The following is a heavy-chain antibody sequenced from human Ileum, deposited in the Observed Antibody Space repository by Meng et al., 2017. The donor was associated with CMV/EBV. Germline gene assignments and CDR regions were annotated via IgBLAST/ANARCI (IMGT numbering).Heavy chain of an antibody. CDR3: ARDIPSYCTNGVCYTRALDY. CDR2: ISPNSGDT. CDR1: TGYY. V-gene: IGHV1-2*02. D-gene: IGHD2-8*01. Sequence: TGYYIHWVRQAPGQGLEWMGWISPNSGDTNYAQKFQGRVTMTRDASISTACMELSRLGSDDTAVYYCARDIPSYCTNGVCYTRALDYWGQGTLVTVSS. J-gene: IGHJ4*02.